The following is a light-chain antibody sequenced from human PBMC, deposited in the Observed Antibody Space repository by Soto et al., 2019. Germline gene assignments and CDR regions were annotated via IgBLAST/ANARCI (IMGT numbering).Light chain of an antibody. J-gene: IGKJ1*01. Sequence: DIQMTQSPSTLSASIWDRVTITCLASQNINNWIAWYQQKPGKAPKFLIYDASTLESGVPSRFSGSGFGTEFSLTISSLQPDDFGSYYCQHMRTFGQGTKVDIK. CDR3: QHMRT. CDR1: QNINNW. CDR2: DAS. V-gene: IGKV1-5*01.